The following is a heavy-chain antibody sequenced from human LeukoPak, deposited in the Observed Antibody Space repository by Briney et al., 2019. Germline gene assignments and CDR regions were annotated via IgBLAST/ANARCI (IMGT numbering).Heavy chain of an antibody. J-gene: IGHJ4*02. CDR3: ARDQFLDS. Sequence: GGSLRLSCAASGFRFSDYYMSWIRQAPGKGLEWVSSISRGGNSKYSADSVKGRFTISRDNAKNSLDLQMDSLRPEDTAVYYCARDQFLDSWGQGTLVTVSS. D-gene: IGHD2-21*01. CDR1: GFRFSDYY. V-gene: IGHV3-11*01. CDR2: ISRGGNSK.